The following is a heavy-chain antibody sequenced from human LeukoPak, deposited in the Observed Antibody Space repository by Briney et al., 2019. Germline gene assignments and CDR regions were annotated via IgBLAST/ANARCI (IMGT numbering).Heavy chain of an antibody. CDR3: ARERFWSGYYIPFDY. D-gene: IGHD3-3*01. CDR1: GGSISSYY. Sequence: PSETLSLTCTVSGGSISSYYWSWTRQPPGKGLEWIGYIYYSGSTNYNPSLKSRVTISVDTSKNQFSLKLSSVTAADTAVYYCARERFWSGYYIPFDYWGQGTLVTVSS. J-gene: IGHJ4*02. CDR2: IYYSGST. V-gene: IGHV4-59*01.